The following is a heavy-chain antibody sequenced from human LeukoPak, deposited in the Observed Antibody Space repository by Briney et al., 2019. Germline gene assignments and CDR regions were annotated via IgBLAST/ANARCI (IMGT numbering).Heavy chain of an antibody. J-gene: IGHJ6*03. CDR2: IIPIFGTA. V-gene: IGHV1-69*05. D-gene: IGHD2-2*01. CDR1: GGTFSSYA. Sequence: GALVKVSCKASGGTFSSYAISWVRQAPGQGLEWMGGIIPIFGTANYAQKFQGRVTITTDESTSTAYMELSSLRSEDTAVYYCARGAVYCSSTSCYVSYYYYMDVWGKGTKVTVSS. CDR3: ARGAVYCSSTSCYVSYYYYMDV.